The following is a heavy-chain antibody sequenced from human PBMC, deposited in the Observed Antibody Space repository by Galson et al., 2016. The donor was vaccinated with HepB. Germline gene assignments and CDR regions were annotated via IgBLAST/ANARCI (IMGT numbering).Heavy chain of an antibody. D-gene: IGHD3-16*01. Sequence: SETLSLTCTVSSYSISSGFYWGWVRQTPGKGLEWIGTIHHAGNTFYNPSLKSRVTMSLDTSKNQFSLKLASVTAADTALYYCARQGGLLRYFHYWGQGTLVTVSS. CDR3: ARQGGLLRYFHY. V-gene: IGHV4-38-2*02. CDR2: IHHAGNT. J-gene: IGHJ1*01. CDR1: SYSISSGFY.